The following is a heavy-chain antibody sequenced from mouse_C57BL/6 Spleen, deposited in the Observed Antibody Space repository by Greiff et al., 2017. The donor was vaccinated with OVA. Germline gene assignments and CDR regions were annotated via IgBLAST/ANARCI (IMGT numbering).Heavy chain of an antibody. J-gene: IGHJ2*01. V-gene: IGHV1-50*01. CDR2: IDPSDSYT. Sequence: QVQLQQPGAELVKPGASVKLSCKASGYTFTSYWMQWVKQRPGQGLEWIGEIDPSDSYTNYNQKFKGKATLTVDTSSSTAYMQLSSLTSEDSAVYYCARDGKRAFDYWGQGTTLTVSS. CDR3: ARDGKRAFDY. D-gene: IGHD2-1*01. CDR1: GYTFTSYW.